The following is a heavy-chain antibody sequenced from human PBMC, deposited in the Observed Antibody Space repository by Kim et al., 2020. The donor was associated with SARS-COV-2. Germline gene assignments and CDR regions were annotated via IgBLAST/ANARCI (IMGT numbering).Heavy chain of an antibody. Sequence: SETLSLTCIVSGGSISSYYWSWIRQPPGKGLEWIGYIYYSGSTNYNPSLKSRVTISVDTSKNQFSLELSSVTAADTAVYYCASGKRTIFGVVTIPTFDYWGQGTLVTVSS. CDR2: IYYSGST. D-gene: IGHD3-3*01. CDR3: ASGKRTIFGVVTIPTFDY. V-gene: IGHV4-59*13. J-gene: IGHJ4*02. CDR1: GGSISSYY.